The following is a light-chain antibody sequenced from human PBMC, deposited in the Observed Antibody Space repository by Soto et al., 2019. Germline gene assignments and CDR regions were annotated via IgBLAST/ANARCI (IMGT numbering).Light chain of an antibody. CDR1: QSISSW. Sequence: DIQMTQSPSTLSASVGDRVTITCRASQSISSWLAWYQQKPGKAPKLLIYDASSLESGVPSRFSGSGSGTEFTLTISSLQPDDFATYYCQQYNRGRSANGPRWGFGQGTKVEIK. J-gene: IGKJ1*01. CDR2: DAS. CDR3: QQYNRGRSANGPRWG. V-gene: IGKV1-5*01.